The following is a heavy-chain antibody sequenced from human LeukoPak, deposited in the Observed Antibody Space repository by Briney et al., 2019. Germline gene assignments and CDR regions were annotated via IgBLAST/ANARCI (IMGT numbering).Heavy chain of an antibody. CDR1: GGSISSSSYY. V-gene: IGHV4-39*01. CDR2: IYYSGST. D-gene: IGHD5-12*01. Sequence: PSETLSLTCTVSGGSISSSSYYWGWIRQPPGKGLEWIGSIYYSGSTYYNPSLESRVTISVDTSKNQFSLKLSSVTAADTAVYYCARHSRHIVATGDYWGQGTLVTVSS. CDR3: ARHSRHIVATGDY. J-gene: IGHJ4*02.